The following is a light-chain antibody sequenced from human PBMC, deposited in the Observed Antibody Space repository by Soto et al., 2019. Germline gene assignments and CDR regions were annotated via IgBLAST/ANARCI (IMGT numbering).Light chain of an antibody. CDR2: DAS. Sequence: EIVLTQSPATLSLSPGDRAALSCKASQSVHNFLAWYQQKPGQAPRLLIYDASNRATGTPARFSGSGSGTDFTLTISSLEAEDFALYYCQQRSKWPVTFGGGTKVDIK. V-gene: IGKV3-11*01. CDR3: QQRSKWPVT. CDR1: QSVHNF. J-gene: IGKJ4*01.